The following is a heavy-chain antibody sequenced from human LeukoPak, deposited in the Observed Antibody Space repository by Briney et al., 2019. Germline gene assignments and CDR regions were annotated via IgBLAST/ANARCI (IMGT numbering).Heavy chain of an antibody. V-gene: IGHV1-69*04. CDR1: GGTFSSYA. D-gene: IGHD3-22*01. CDR3: ARGDSSGYYSVGAFDI. J-gene: IGHJ3*02. Sequence: SVXVSCKASGGTFSSYAISWVRQAPGQGLEWMGRIIPILGIANYAQKFQGRVTITADKSTSTAYMELSSLRSEDTAVYYCARGDSSGYYSVGAFDIWGQGTMVTVSS. CDR2: IIPILGIA.